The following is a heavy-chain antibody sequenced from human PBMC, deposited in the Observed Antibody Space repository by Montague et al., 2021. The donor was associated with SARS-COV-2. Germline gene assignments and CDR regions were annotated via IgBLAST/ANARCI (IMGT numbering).Heavy chain of an antibody. CDR2: INNGGTS. J-gene: IGHJ4*02. V-gene: IGHV4-34*01. CDR1: GGSFSDYF. D-gene: IGHD3-22*01. Sequence: SETLSLTCAVYGGSFSDYFWTWVRQPPGKGLEWIGEINNGGTSNYNPSLRSRVSISVATSKNQFSRYLGSVTAAAPVVYYFERGRQHFNMIVVVITGGEYYFDYWGQGTLVTVSS. CDR3: ERGRQHFNMIVVVITGGEYYFDY.